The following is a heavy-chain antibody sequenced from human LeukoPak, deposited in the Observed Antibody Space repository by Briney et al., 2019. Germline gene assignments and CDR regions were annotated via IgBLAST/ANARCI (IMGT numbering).Heavy chain of an antibody. Sequence: GWSLRLSCAASGFTFSSYAMSWVRQAPGKGLEWVSGISGSGGSTYYADSVKGRFTISRDNSKNTLYLQMNSLRAEDTAVYYCARHLVPTAMLTAFDIWGQGTMVTVSS. CDR3: ARHLVPTAMLTAFDI. V-gene: IGHV3-23*01. CDR2: ISGSGGST. J-gene: IGHJ3*02. D-gene: IGHD2-2*01. CDR1: GFTFSSYA.